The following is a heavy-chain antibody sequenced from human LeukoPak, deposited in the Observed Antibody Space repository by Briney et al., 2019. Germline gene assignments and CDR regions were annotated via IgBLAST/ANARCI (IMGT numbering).Heavy chain of an antibody. D-gene: IGHD2-2*01. V-gene: IGHV3-73*01. J-gene: IGHJ6*02. Sequence: GGSLKLSCAASGFSFSDSAMHWVRQASGKGLEWVGRIRSKANSYATVYDVSVKGRFTISRDDSKNTAYLQMNSLKTEDTAVYYCAKVSGVVPAANAVDVWGQGTTVTVSS. CDR3: AKVSGVVPAANAVDV. CDR2: IRSKANSYAT. CDR1: GFSFSDSA.